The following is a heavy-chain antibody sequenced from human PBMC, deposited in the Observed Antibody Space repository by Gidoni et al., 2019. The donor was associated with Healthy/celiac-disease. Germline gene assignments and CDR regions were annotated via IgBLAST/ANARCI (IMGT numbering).Heavy chain of an antibody. D-gene: IGHD1-26*01. Sequence: EVQLVESGGGVVQPGGSLRLSCAAPGFTGSSNYMSWVRQAPGKGLGWVSVIYSGGSTYYADSVKGRFTISRDNSKNTLYLQMNGLRAEDTAVYYCAREGLSGSYDYWGQGTLVTVSS. CDR3: AREGLSGSYDY. CDR1: GFTGSSNY. J-gene: IGHJ4*02. CDR2: IYSGGST. V-gene: IGHV3-66*02.